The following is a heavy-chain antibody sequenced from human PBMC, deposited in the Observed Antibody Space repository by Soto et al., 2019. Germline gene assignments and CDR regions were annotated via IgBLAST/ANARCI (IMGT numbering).Heavy chain of an antibody. D-gene: IGHD2-8*01. CDR2: ISSSSSTI. CDR1: GFTFSSYS. Sequence: EVQLVESGGGLVQPGGSLRLSCAASGFTFSSYSMNWVRQAPGKGLEWVSYISSSSSTIYYADSVKGRFTISRDNAKNSLYLQMNSLRAEDTAVYYCARDAALLMVYATSFDYWGQGTLVTVSS. J-gene: IGHJ4*02. CDR3: ARDAALLMVYATSFDY. V-gene: IGHV3-48*01.